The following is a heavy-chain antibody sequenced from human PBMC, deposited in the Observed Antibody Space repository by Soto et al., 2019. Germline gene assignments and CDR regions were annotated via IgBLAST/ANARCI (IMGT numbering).Heavy chain of an antibody. J-gene: IGHJ3*02. V-gene: IGHV3-23*01. CDR1: GFTFSTDA. D-gene: IGHD1-1*01. Sequence: VGSLRLSCAASGFTFSTDAMSMVRQAPGKGLEWVSAISAGGGNTYYADSVKGRFTISRDNSINTLYLQMNSLRTEDTAVYYCAHPRGYGVFDAYDIWAQGAMVTVS. CDR3: AHPRGYGVFDAYDI. CDR2: ISAGGGNT.